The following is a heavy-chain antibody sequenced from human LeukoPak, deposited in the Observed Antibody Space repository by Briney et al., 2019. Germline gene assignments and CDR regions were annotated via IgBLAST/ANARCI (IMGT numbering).Heavy chain of an antibody. CDR2: ISSSSSYI. V-gene: IGHV3-21*01. J-gene: IGHJ4*02. CDR3: ARDTEEYSSSC. Sequence: GGSLRLSCAAPGFTFSSYSMNWVRQAPGKGLEWVSSISSSSSYIYYADSVKGRFTISRDNAKNSLYLQMNSLRAEDTAVYYCARDTEEYSSSCWGQGTLVTVSS. CDR1: GFTFSSYS. D-gene: IGHD6-13*01.